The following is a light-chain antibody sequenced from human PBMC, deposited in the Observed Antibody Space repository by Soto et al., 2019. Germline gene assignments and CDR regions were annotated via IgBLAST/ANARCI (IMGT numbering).Light chain of an antibody. J-gene: IGKJ1*01. CDR2: TAS. CDR3: QQSYSTPPWT. CDR1: QSIGTY. V-gene: IGKV1-39*01. Sequence: IQMTQAPSSLSASVGDRVSITWRASQSIGTYLNWYQQKPGKAPKLLIYTASSLQSGVPSRFTGSGSGTDFILNITSLQSEDSATYYCQQSYSTPPWTLGQWTKVDIK.